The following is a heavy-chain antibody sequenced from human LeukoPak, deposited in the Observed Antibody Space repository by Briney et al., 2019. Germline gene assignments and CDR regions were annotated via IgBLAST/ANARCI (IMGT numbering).Heavy chain of an antibody. Sequence: GGSLRLSCAASGFTFSSYSMNWARQAPGKGLEWVSYITYSSSIIYYADSVKGRFTISRDNAKNSLYLQMNSLRVEDTAVYYCARVAVAGTLLYYYMDVWGKGTTVTISS. D-gene: IGHD6-19*01. J-gene: IGHJ6*03. CDR1: GFTFSSYS. V-gene: IGHV3-48*04. CDR2: ITYSSSII. CDR3: ARVAVAGTLLYYYMDV.